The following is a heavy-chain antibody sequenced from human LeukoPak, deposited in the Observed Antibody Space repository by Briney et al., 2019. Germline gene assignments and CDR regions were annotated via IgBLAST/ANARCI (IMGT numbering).Heavy chain of an antibody. D-gene: IGHD6-25*01. CDR3: ARHSADRAFDR. J-gene: IGHJ3*01. Sequence: SETLSLTCTVSGGGIAGYYWSWLRQPPGKGLEWLGYTHHSGTTNYNPSLESRVTTSVDTSRKQVSLRLSSVTAADTAVYYCARHSADRAFDRWGQGTMVTASS. CDR1: GGGIAGYY. V-gene: IGHV4-59*08. CDR2: THHSGTT.